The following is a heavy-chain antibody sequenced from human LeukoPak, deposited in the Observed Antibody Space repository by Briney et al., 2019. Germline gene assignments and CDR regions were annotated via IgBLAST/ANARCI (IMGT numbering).Heavy chain of an antibody. J-gene: IGHJ4*02. CDR1: EFTFGSYA. CDR2: VSNDGGDK. D-gene: IGHD3/OR15-3a*01. CDR3: AKAHLLDWLLPFDY. V-gene: IGHV3-30*18. Sequence: GGSLRLSCAASEFTFGSYAMHWVRQAPGKGLEWVALVSNDGGDKYYAYSVKGRFTISRDNSKNTLYLQMNSLRGEDTGVYYCAKAHLLDWLLPFDYWGQGTLVTVSS.